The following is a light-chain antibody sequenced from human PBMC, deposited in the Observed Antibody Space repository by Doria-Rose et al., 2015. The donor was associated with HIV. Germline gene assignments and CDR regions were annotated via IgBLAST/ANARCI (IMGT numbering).Light chain of an antibody. CDR3: LQYGASWT. Sequence: TQSPGTLSLSPGERATLSCRASQSFSSTYLAWYQQIPGQAPSLLIYDGSTRATGILDRFSASGSGIDFTLIINSLELEYFALYYCLQYGASWTFCQVTKVEI. J-gene: IGKJ1*01. CDR2: DGS. V-gene: IGKV3-20*01. CDR1: QSFSSTY.